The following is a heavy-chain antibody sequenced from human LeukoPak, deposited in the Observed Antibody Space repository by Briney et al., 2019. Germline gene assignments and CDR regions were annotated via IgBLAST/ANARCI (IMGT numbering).Heavy chain of an antibody. CDR1: GFTFSSYG. CDR3: AKSEIDYYDSSGYRRSAFDI. Sequence: PGGSLRLSCAASGFTFSSYGMHWVRQAPGKGLEWVAVISYDGSNKYYADSVKGRFTISRDNSKNTLYLQMNSLRAEDTAVYYWAKSEIDYYDSSGYRRSAFDIWGQGTMVTVSS. J-gene: IGHJ3*02. D-gene: IGHD3-22*01. V-gene: IGHV3-30*18. CDR2: ISYDGSNK.